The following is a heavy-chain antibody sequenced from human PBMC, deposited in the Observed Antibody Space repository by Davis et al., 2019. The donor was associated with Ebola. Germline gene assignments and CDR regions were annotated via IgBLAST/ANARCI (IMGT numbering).Heavy chain of an antibody. J-gene: IGHJ6*02. CDR3: ARIVGHDFWSGYLEAYYYYGMDV. V-gene: IGHV3-48*02. Sequence: PGASLRLSCAASGFTFSNYSMNWVRQAPGNGLEWVSYIRSSGTTIYYADSVKGRFTISRDNGKNSLYLQMNSLRDEDTAVYYCARIVGHDFWSGYLEAYYYYGMDVWGQGTTVAVSS. CDR2: IRSSGTTI. CDR1: GFTFSNYS. D-gene: IGHD3-3*01.